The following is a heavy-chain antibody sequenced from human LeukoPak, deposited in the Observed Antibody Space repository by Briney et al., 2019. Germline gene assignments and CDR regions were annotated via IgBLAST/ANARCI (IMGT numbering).Heavy chain of an antibody. Sequence: GGSLRLSCAASGFTFGTYAMTWVRQAPGKGLEWVSAISGSGGSTYYADSVKGRFSISRDNAKNTLYLQMNSLRVEDTAVYYCARGRPHGNDYWGQGTLVTVSS. CDR3: ARGRPHGNDY. V-gene: IGHV3-23*01. CDR1: GFTFGTYA. D-gene: IGHD4-23*01. CDR2: ISGSGGST. J-gene: IGHJ4*02.